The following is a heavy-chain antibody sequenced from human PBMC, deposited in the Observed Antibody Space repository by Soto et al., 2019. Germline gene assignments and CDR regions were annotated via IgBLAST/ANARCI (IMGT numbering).Heavy chain of an antibody. CDR1: AFTFSTYG. CDR2: ISYDGNSK. D-gene: IGHD2-15*01. CDR3: AKDDDPYCSGGSCSSAGFDY. J-gene: IGHJ4*02. Sequence: QVQLAESGGGVVQPGRSLRLSCVASAFTFSTYGMHWVRQAPGKGLEWVAVISYDGNSKYYADSVKGRFTISRDNSKNTLFLQMNSLRAEDTSMYFCAKDDDPYCSGGSCSSAGFDYWGPGTLVTVSS. V-gene: IGHV3-30*18.